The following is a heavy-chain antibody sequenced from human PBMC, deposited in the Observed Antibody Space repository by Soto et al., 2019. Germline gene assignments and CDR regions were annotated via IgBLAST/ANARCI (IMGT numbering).Heavy chain of an antibody. J-gene: IGHJ5*02. V-gene: IGHV3-23*01. CDR2: ISGNGIAT. Sequence: VQLLESGGGLVQPGGSLRLSCEASGFIFSDHAMSWVRQAPGKGLEWVSAISGNGIATYYADSVKGRFTISRDNSKNTLYLQMNRLRADDTAVYYCARDAISMVRGTNNWFDPWGQGTLVTVSS. CDR1: GFIFSDHA. CDR3: ARDAISMVRGTNNWFDP. D-gene: IGHD3-10*01.